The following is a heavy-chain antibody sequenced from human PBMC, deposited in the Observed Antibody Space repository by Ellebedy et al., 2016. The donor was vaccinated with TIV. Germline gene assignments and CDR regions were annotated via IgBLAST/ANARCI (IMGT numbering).Heavy chain of an antibody. J-gene: IGHJ4*02. V-gene: IGHV4-39*01. Sequence: SETLSLTXTASGDSISSSNHYWGWIRQPPGRGLDWIATIYYSGSTYYNPSLKSRVTISVDTSKNQFSLKLSSVTAADTAVYYCASGATPRTADYWGQGTLVTVSS. D-gene: IGHD1-14*01. CDR1: GDSISSSNHY. CDR3: ASGATPRTADY. CDR2: IYYSGST.